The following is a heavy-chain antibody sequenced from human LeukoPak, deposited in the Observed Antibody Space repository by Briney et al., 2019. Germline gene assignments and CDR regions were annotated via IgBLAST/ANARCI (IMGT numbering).Heavy chain of an antibody. J-gene: IGHJ3*02. Sequence: PGGSLRLSCVVSGFTFSDHYMNWIRQAPGKGLEWVSHISSSGSTLYYADSVKGRYTVSRDNAKNSLYLQMSSLRAEDTAIYYCARPAWWSNDGFDIWGQGTMVTVSS. V-gene: IGHV3-11*01. CDR2: ISSSGSTL. D-gene: IGHD2-15*01. CDR1: GFTFSDHY. CDR3: ARPAWWSNDGFDI.